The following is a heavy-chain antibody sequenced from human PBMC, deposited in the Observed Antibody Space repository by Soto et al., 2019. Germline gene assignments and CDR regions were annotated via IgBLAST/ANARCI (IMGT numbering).Heavy chain of an antibody. D-gene: IGHD3-3*01. CDR3: ARLERYADFWSGSLDYYYYYGMDV. V-gene: IGHV5-51*01. J-gene: IGHJ6*02. Sequence: PGESLKISCKGSGYSFTSYWIGWVRQMPGKGLEWMGIIYPGDSDTRYSPSFQGQVTISADKSISTAYLQWSSLKASDTAMYYCARLERYADFWSGSLDYYYYYGMDVWGQGTTVTVSS. CDR2: IYPGDSDT. CDR1: GYSFTSYW.